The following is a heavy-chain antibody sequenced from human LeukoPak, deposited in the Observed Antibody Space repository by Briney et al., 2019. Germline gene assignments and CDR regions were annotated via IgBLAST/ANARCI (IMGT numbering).Heavy chain of an antibody. Sequence: ASVTVSCKASGYTFTSYDINWVRQAPGQGLEWMGWMNPNSGNTGYAQKLQGRVTMTRNTSISTAYMELSSLRSEDTAVYYCARTVAGQEDFDYWGQGTLVTVSS. CDR3: ARTVAGQEDFDY. CDR1: GYTFTSYD. D-gene: IGHD6-19*01. CDR2: MNPNSGNT. V-gene: IGHV1-8*01. J-gene: IGHJ4*02.